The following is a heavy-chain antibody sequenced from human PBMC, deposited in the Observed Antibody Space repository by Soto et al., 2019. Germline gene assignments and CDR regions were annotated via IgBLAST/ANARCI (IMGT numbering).Heavy chain of an antibody. CDR1: GYTFTSYA. V-gene: IGHV1-3*01. CDR3: ARDLVVVVASPTSYYSVRGP. D-gene: IGHD2-15*01. Sequence: QVQLVQSGAEVKKPGASVKVSCKASGYTFTSYAMHWVRQAPGQRLEWMGWINAGNGNTKYSQKFQGRVTITRDTSAITAKWGVSSWRSKAPAFYYWARDLVVVVASPTSYYSVRGPWGKGTTVT. J-gene: IGHJ6*03. CDR2: INAGNGNT.